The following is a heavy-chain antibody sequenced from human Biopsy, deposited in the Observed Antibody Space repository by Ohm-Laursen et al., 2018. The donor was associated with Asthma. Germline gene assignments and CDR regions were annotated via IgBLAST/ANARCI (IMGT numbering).Heavy chain of an antibody. Sequence: SLRLSCTSSGFSFSNYGLHWVRQAPGKGLDWGAVISFDGSNKNYTDSVKGRFTISRDNSRNTLHLQMNSLRAEDTAVYYCAKDVFPGWELRRGPDYWGQGTLVTVSS. CDR1: GFSFSNYG. V-gene: IGHV3-30*18. CDR2: ISFDGSNK. J-gene: IGHJ4*02. CDR3: AKDVFPGWELRRGPDY. D-gene: IGHD1-26*01.